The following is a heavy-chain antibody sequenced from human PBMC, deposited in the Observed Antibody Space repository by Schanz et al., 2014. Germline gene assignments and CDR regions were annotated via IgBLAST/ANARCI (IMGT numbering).Heavy chain of an antibody. D-gene: IGHD1-1*01. CDR3: ARGRVLES. J-gene: IGHJ5*02. CDR2: IKKDGSEK. CDR1: GFTFSNYA. Sequence: EMQLLESGGGLVQPGGSLRLSCAGSGFTFSNYAMTWVRQAPGKGLEWVANIKKDGSEKYYVDSVKGRFTISRDNAKNSLFLQMNSLRPEDTAVYYCARGRVLESWGQGTLVTVSS. V-gene: IGHV3-7*01.